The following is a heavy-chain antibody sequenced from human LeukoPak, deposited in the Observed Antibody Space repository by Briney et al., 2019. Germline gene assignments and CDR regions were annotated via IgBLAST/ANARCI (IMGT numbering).Heavy chain of an antibody. J-gene: IGHJ4*02. CDR1: GLTFSSYA. CDR2: ISGSGGST. D-gene: IGHD5-12*01. CDR3: AKDGLRALGANLYYFDY. V-gene: IGHV3-23*01. Sequence: GGSLRLSCAASGLTFSSYAMSWVRQAPGKGLEWVSAISGSGGSTYYADSVKGRFTISRDNSKNTLYLQMNSLRAEDTAVYYCAKDGLRALGANLYYFDYWGQGTLVTVSS.